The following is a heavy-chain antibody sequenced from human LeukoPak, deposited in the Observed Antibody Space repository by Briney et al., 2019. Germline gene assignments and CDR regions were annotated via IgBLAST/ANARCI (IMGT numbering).Heavy chain of an antibody. CDR2: INHSGST. D-gene: IGHD6-13*01. CDR1: GGSFSGYY. V-gene: IGHV4-34*01. J-gene: IGHJ6*03. CDR3: ARGRISSWYYYYMDV. Sequence: PSETLSLTRAVYGGSFSGYYWSWLRPPPGKGLEWGGEINHSGSTNYNPSLKSRVTISVDTSKNQFSLKLSSVTAADTAVYYCARGRISSWYYYYMDVWGKGTTVTVSS.